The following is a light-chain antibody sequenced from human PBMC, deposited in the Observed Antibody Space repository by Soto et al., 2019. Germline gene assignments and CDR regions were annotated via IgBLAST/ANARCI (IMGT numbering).Light chain of an antibody. V-gene: IGKV1-5*03. J-gene: IGKJ2*01. CDR1: QSISSW. Sequence: DIQMTQSPSTLSASVGDRVTITCRASQSISSWLAWYQQRPGKAPKLLIYKASTLESGVPSRFSGSGSGTEFTVTISCLQPDDFAAYYCQQYNTYATFGQGTKLEIK. CDR3: QQYNTYAT. CDR2: KAS.